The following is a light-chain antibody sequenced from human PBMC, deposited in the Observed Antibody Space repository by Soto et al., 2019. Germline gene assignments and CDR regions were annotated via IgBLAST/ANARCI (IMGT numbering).Light chain of an antibody. CDR1: QSISSY. CDR3: QQSYSTLQT. V-gene: IGKV1-39*01. J-gene: IGKJ2*01. CDR2: AAS. Sequence: DIPMTQSPSSLSASVGDRVTITCRASQSISSYLNWYQQKPGKAPKLLIYAASSLQSGVPSRFSGSGSGTDFTLTISSLQPEDFATYYCQQSYSTLQTFGQGTKLEI.